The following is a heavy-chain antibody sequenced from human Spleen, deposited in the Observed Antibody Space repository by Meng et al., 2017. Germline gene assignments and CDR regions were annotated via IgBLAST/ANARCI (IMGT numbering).Heavy chain of an antibody. CDR2: ISISGDMT. V-gene: IGHV3-23*01. Sequence: GESLKISCAVSGFTFSNSAMSWVRQAPGKGLEWVSGISISGDMTYYADSVTGRFTVSRDNSKNTLYLQMNSLRAEDTAVYYCARDLAYSSSWYYYYGMDVWGQGTTVTVSS. D-gene: IGHD6-13*01. J-gene: IGHJ6*02. CDR3: ARDLAYSSSWYYYYGMDV. CDR1: GFTFSNSA.